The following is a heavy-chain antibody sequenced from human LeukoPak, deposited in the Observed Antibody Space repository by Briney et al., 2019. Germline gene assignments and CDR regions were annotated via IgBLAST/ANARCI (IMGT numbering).Heavy chain of an antibody. Sequence: GGSLRLPCAASGFTFSNYAMHWARQAPGKGLEWVAFISHDRSNNCHADSVKGRFTISRDNSKNTLYLQMNSLTEEDTAVYYCARDLSGSYMSDYWGQGTLVTVSS. CDR3: ARDLSGSYMSDY. CDR2: ISHDRSNN. J-gene: IGHJ4*02. D-gene: IGHD3-10*01. CDR1: GFTFSNYA. V-gene: IGHV3-30-3*01.